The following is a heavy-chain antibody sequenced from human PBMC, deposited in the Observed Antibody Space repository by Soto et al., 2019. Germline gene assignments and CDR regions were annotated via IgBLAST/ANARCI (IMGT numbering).Heavy chain of an antibody. CDR2: INSNSGSV. Sequence: EVQLVESGGGLVQPGRSLRLSCVASGFTFDDYAMHWVRQAPGKGLEWVSGINSNSGSVGYAYSVQGRFTISRDNAKNSLYLQMNSLGPEDTAWYYCARGQRYCSSASCYFFPRGDAPWGQGTLVTVSS. CDR3: ARGQRYCSSASCYFFPRGDAP. J-gene: IGHJ5*02. D-gene: IGHD2-2*01. CDR1: GFTFDDYA. V-gene: IGHV3-9*01.